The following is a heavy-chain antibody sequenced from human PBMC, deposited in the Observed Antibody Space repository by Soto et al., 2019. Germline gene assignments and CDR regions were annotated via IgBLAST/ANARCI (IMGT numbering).Heavy chain of an antibody. CDR2: IKQDGREK. CDR1: GFTFSSYW. D-gene: IGHD6-13*01. V-gene: IGHV3-7*01. Sequence: EVQLVESGGGLVQPGGSLRLSCAASGFTFSSYWMSWVRQAPGKGLEWVANIKQDGREKYYVDSVKGRFTISRDNAKKSLYLPMNNLRAEDTAVYYCAAASISWTELLHFDYWGRGTLVTVSS. J-gene: IGHJ4*02. CDR3: AAASISWTELLHFDY.